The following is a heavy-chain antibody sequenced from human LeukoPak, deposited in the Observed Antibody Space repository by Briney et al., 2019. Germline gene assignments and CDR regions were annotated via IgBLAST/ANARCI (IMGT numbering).Heavy chain of an antibody. D-gene: IGHD4-17*01. CDR3: AIYGDCLLSAAFDI. V-gene: IGHV5-51*01. CDR2: IYPADSDT. CDR1: GYIFTNYC. Sequence: GDSLKISCKGSGYIFTNYCIVWVSQMPGKGLEWMGIIYPADSDTRYSPSLQGHVTISADKSISTAYLQWSSLKASDTAMYYCAIYGDCLLSAAFDIWGQGTMVTVSS. J-gene: IGHJ3*02.